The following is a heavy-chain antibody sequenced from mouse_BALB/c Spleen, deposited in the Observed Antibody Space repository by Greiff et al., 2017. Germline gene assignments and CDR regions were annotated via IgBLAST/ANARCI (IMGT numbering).Heavy chain of an antibody. J-gene: IGHJ3*01. Sequence: QVQLQQSGPELVKPGASVRISCKASGYTFTSYYIHWVKQRPGQGLEWIGWIYPGNVNTKYNEKFKGKATLTADKSSSTAYMQLSSLTSEDSAVYFCARMGYYDGTGFAYWGQGTLVTVSA. CDR3: ARMGYYDGTGFAY. D-gene: IGHD1-1*02. CDR1: GYTFTSYY. V-gene: IGHV1S56*01. CDR2: IYPGNVNT.